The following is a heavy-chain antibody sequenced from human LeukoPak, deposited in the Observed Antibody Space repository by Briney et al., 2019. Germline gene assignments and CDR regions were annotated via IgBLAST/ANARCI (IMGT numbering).Heavy chain of an antibody. CDR3: AKPEGYCSSTSCSWGAFDI. J-gene: IGHJ3*02. CDR2: ISGIGGNT. Sequence: GGSLRLSCAASGFTFSSYAMSWVLQAPGKGLEWVSAISGIGGNTYYADSVKGRFTISRDNSKNTLYLQMNSLRAEDTAVYYCAKPEGYCSSTSCSWGAFDIWGQGTMVTVSS. D-gene: IGHD2-2*01. CDR1: GFTFSSYA. V-gene: IGHV3-23*01.